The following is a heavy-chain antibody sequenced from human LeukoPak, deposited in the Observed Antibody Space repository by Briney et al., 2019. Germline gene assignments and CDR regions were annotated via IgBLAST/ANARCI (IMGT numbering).Heavy chain of an antibody. CDR1: GFTFSSYA. Sequence: GGSLRLSCAASGFTFSSYAMHWVRQAPGKGLEWVAVISYDGSNKYYADSVKGRFTISRDNSKNTLYLQMNSLRAEDTAVYYCARGNFGYSGYDYGDYDDYWGQGTLVTVSS. CDR3: ARGNFGYSGYDYGDYDDY. D-gene: IGHD5-12*01. J-gene: IGHJ4*02. V-gene: IGHV3-30-3*01. CDR2: ISYDGSNK.